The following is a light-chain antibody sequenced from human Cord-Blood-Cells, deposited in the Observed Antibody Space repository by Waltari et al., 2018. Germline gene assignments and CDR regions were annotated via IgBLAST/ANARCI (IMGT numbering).Light chain of an antibody. CDR2: GSA. CDR3: QQYNNWPLV. Sequence: EIVMTQSPATLSVSPGERDTLSCRASQSVSSTVAWYQQKPGQAPSLLIYGSATRATGIPARFSGSVSGTEFTLTISSLQSEDFAVYYGQQYNNWPLVFGQGTKLEIK. V-gene: IGKV3-15*01. J-gene: IGKJ2*01. CDR1: QSVSST.